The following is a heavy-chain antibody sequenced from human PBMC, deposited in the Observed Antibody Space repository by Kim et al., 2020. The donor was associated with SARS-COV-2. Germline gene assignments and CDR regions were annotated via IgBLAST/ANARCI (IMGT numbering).Heavy chain of an antibody. CDR1: GYTFTSYA. Sequence: ASVKVSCKASGYTFTSYAMNWVRQAPGQGLGWMGWINTNTGNPTYAQGFTGRFVFSLDTSVSTAYLQISSLKAEDTAVYYCARVELLWFGEKGGWFDPWGQGTLVTVSS. J-gene: IGHJ5*02. CDR3: ARVELLWFGEKGGWFDP. CDR2: INTNTGNP. D-gene: IGHD3-10*01. V-gene: IGHV7-4-1*02.